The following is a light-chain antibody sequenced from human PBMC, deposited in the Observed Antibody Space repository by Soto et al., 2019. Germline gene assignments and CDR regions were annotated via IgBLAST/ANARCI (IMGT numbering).Light chain of an antibody. V-gene: IGKV1-5*03. J-gene: IGKJ4*01. CDR2: KAS. CDR1: QGISSW. CDR3: QQDSIFSLT. Sequence: DIQMTQSPSTVSASVGDRVTITCRASQGISSWLAWYQQKPGKAPKLLIQKASSLESGVPSRFGGSGSGTEFTLAISSLQPEDFATYYCQQDSIFSLTFGGGTKVEIK.